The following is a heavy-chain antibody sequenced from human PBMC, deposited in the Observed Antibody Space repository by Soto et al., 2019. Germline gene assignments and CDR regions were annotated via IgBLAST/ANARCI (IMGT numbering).Heavy chain of an antibody. CDR2: ISGGAGSK. V-gene: IGHV3-23*01. J-gene: IGHJ4*02. CDR1: GFTFSNYA. Sequence: VQLLESGGNLVQPGGSLRLSCAVSGFTFSNYAMNWVRQAPGKGLEWVSTISGGAGSKNYADSVKGRFTVSRDNSQNTLYLQMNSLRADDTAVYYCAKGYGSTLGATFFDSWGQGTLVTVSS. D-gene: IGHD1-26*01. CDR3: AKGYGSTLGATFFDS.